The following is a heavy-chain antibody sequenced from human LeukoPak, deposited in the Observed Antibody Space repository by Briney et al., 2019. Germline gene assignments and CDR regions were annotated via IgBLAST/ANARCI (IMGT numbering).Heavy chain of an antibody. V-gene: IGHV3-23*01. D-gene: IGHD3-22*01. J-gene: IGHJ4*02. CDR1: GFTFSNYA. CDR3: AKDRVVTRRRSYYFDY. Sequence: GGSLRLSCAASGFTFSNYAMSWVRQAPGKGLEWVSSISGSGGYTYSADSVKGRFTISKDNSKNTLYLQMNSLRGEDTAIYYCAKDRVVTRRRSYYFDYWGQGTLVTVSS. CDR2: ISGSGGYT.